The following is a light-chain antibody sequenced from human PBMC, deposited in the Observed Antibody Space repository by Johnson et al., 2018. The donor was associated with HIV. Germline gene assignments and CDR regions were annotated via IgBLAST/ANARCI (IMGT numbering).Light chain of an antibody. V-gene: IGLV1-51*02. CDR2: ENN. CDR3: GTWDSSLSAPYG. J-gene: IGLJ1*01. Sequence: QSVLTQPPSVSAAPGQKVTISCSGSSSNIGNNYVSWYQQLPGTAPKLLIYENNKRPSGIPDRFSGSKSGTSATLDITGLQTGDEADYYCGTWDSSLSAPYGFGTGTKVTGL. CDR1: SSNIGNNY.